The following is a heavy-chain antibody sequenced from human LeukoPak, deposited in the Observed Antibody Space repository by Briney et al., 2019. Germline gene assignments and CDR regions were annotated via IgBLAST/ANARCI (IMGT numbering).Heavy chain of an antibody. CDR3: ARQEVLVAHYYYYYGMDV. CDR2: IIPIFGRA. CDR1: GGTFSSYA. D-gene: IGHD3-10*01. J-gene: IGHJ6*02. V-gene: IGHV1-69*13. Sequence: SVKVSCKASGGTFSSYAISWVRQAPGQELEWLGGIIPIFGRANYGQKFQGRVTITADESTSTAYMELRSLRSEDTAVYYCARQEVLVAHYYYYYGMDVWGQGTTVTVSS.